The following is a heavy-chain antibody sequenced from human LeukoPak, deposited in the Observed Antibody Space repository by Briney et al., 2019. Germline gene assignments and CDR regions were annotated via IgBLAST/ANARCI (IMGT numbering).Heavy chain of an antibody. CDR3: VSAKFLVRGVSWFDP. D-gene: IGHD3-10*01. CDR1: GGSISSGSYY. J-gene: IGHJ5*02. CDR2: INTSGST. V-gene: IGHV4-61*02. Sequence: SQTLSLTCTVSGGSISSGSYYWSWIRQPAGKGQEWIGRINTSGSTNYNPSLKSRVTISVDTSKNQFSLKLTSVTAADTAVYYCVSAKFLVRGVSWFDPWGQGTLVTVSS.